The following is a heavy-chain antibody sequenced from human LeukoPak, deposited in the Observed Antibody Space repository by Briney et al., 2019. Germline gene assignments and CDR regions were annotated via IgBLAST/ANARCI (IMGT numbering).Heavy chain of an antibody. CDR3: AAHYPGIAVAGTRPFDY. CDR2: ISGSGGST. J-gene: IGHJ4*02. Sequence: GGSLRLSCAASGFTFSSYAMSWVRQAPGKGLEWVSAISGSGGSTYYADSVKGRFTISRDNSKNTLYLQMNSLRAEDTAVYYCAAHYPGIAVAGTRPFDYWGQGTLVTVSS. D-gene: IGHD6-19*01. CDR1: GFTFSSYA. V-gene: IGHV3-23*01.